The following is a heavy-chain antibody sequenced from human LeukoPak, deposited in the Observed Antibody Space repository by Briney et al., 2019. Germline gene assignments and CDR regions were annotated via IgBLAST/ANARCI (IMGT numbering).Heavy chain of an antibody. CDR1: GFTFSSYG. V-gene: IGHV3-30*02. CDR3: AKDRYLQIDY. CDR2: IRYDGSNK. Sequence: GGSPRLSCAASGFTFSSYGMHWVRQAPGKRLEWVAFIRYDGSNKYYADSVKGRFTISRDNSKNTLYLQMNSLRAEDTAVYYCAKDRYLQIDYWGQGTLVTVSS. D-gene: IGHD1-1*01. J-gene: IGHJ4*02.